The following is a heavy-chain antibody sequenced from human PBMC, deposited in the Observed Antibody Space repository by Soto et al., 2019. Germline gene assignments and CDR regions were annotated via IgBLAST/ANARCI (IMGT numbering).Heavy chain of an antibody. V-gene: IGHV1-2*02. D-gene: IGHD6-13*01. CDR1: GYTFTGYY. Sequence: QVQLVQSGAEVKQPGASVKVSCKASGYTFTGYYMHWVRQAPGQGLEWMGWINPNSGGTNYAQKFQGRVTMTRDTSISSAYMELSGLRSDDTAVYYCARGWRAAANHSWFDPWGQGTLVTVSS. CDR3: ARGWRAAANHSWFDP. J-gene: IGHJ5*02. CDR2: INPNSGGT.